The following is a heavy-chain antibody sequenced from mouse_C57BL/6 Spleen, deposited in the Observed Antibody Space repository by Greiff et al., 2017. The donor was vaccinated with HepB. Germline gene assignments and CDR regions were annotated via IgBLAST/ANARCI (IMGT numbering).Heavy chain of an antibody. CDR2: ISSGGSYT. J-gene: IGHJ1*03. V-gene: IGHV5-6*01. CDR3: ARPSTGTGDWYFDV. CDR1: GFTFSSYG. D-gene: IGHD4-1*02. Sequence: EVQVVESGGDLVKPGGSLKLSCAASGFTFSSYGMSWVRPTPDKRLEWVATISSGGSYTYYPDSVKGRFTISRDNAKNTLYLQMSSLKSEDTAMYYCARPSTGTGDWYFDVWGTGTTVTVSS.